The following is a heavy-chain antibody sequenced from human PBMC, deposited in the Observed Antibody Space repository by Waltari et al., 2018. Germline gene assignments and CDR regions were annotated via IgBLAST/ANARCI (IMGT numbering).Heavy chain of an antibody. D-gene: IGHD3-3*01. CDR3: ARASLYDFWSGYQP. V-gene: IGHV4-59*01. CDR2: IYYSGST. J-gene: IGHJ4*02. Sequence: QVQLQESGPGLVKPSETLSLTCTVSGGSISSYYWSWIRQPPGKGLEWIGYIYYSGSTNSNPSLKSRVTISVDTSKNQFSLKLSSVTAADTAVYYCARASLYDFWSGYQPWGQGTLVTVSS. CDR1: GGSISSYY.